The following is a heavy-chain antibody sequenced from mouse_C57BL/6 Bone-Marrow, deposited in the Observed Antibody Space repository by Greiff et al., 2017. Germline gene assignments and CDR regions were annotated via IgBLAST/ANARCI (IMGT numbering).Heavy chain of an antibody. CDR3: ATLLLLRYFDV. D-gene: IGHD1-1*01. CDR1: GYAFSSSW. V-gene: IGHV1-82*01. CDR2: IYPGDGDT. Sequence: QVQLKQSGPELVKPGASVKISCKASGYAFSSSWMNWVKQRPGKGLEWIGRIYPGDGDTNYNGKFKGKATLTADKSSSTAYMQLSSLTSEDSAVYFCATLLLLRYFDVWGTGTTVTVSS. J-gene: IGHJ1*03.